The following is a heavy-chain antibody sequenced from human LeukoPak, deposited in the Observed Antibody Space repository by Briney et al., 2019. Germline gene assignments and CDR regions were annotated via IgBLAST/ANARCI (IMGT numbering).Heavy chain of an antibody. CDR3: ARVHSSSWYPDAFDI. V-gene: IGHV3-21*01. CDR1: GFTFDDYG. D-gene: IGHD6-13*01. CDR2: ISSSSSYI. J-gene: IGHJ3*02. Sequence: PGGSLRLSCAASGFTFDDYGMSGVRQAPGKGLEWVSSISSSSSYIYYADSVKGRFTISRDNAKNSLYLQMNSLRAEDTAVYYCARVHSSSWYPDAFDIWGQGTMVTVSS.